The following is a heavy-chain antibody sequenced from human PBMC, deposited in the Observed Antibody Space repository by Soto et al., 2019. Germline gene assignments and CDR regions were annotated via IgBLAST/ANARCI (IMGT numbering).Heavy chain of an antibody. CDR2: ISGSGGST. V-gene: IGHV3-23*01. D-gene: IGHD3-9*01. Sequence: EVQLLESGGGLVQPGGSLRLSCAASGFTFSSYAMSWVRQAPGKGLEWVSAISGSGGSTYYADSVKGRFTISRDNSKNPLYLQINSLRAEDTAVYYCAKDRPSYYDILTDPWGFDYWGQGTLVTVSS. CDR3: AKDRPSYYDILTDPWGFDY. CDR1: GFTFSSYA. J-gene: IGHJ4*02.